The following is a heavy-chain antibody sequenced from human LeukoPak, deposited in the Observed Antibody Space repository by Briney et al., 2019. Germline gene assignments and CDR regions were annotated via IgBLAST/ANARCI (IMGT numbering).Heavy chain of an antibody. V-gene: IGHV4-39*07. CDR1: GGSISSSSYY. CDR3: ARGAPYYDILTGYFVNWFDP. D-gene: IGHD3-9*01. Sequence: PSETLSLTCTVSGGSISSSSYYWGRIRQPPGKGLEWIGSIYYSGSTYYNPSLKSRVTISVDTSKNQFSLKLSSVTAADTAVYYCARGAPYYDILTGYFVNWFDPWGQGTLVTVSS. CDR2: IYYSGST. J-gene: IGHJ5*02.